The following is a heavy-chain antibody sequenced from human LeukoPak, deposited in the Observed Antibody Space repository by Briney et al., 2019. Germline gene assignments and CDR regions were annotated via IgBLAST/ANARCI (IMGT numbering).Heavy chain of an antibody. J-gene: IGHJ3*02. CDR1: GNTFTGYY. CDR2: INPNSGGT. Sequence: ASVKVSCKASGNTFTGYYMHWVRQAPGQGLEWMGWINPNSGGTNYAQKFQGRVTMTRDTSISTAYMELSRLRSDDTAVYYCARGDSSGEKASDAFDIWGQGTMVTVSS. V-gene: IGHV1-2*02. CDR3: ARGDSSGEKASDAFDI. D-gene: IGHD3-22*01.